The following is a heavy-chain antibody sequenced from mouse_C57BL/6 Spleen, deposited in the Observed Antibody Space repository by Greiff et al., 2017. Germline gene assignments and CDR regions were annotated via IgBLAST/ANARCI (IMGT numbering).Heavy chain of an antibody. CDR3: AREGSNYGFAY. V-gene: IGHV1-61*01. Sequence: QVQLQQPGAELVRPGSSVKLSCKASGYTFTSYWMDWVKQRPGQGLEWIGNIYPSDSETHYNQKYKDKATLTVDKSSSTAYMQLSSLTSEDSAVDYCAREGSNYGFAYGGQGTLVTVSA. D-gene: IGHD2-5*01. CDR1: GYTFTSYW. CDR2: IYPSDSET. J-gene: IGHJ3*01.